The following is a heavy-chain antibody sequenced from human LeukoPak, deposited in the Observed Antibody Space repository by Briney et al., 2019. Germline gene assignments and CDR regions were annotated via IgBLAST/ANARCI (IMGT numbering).Heavy chain of an antibody. CDR1: GGTFSSYT. CDR3: TRGYFDY. J-gene: IGHJ4*02. Sequence: ASVKVSCKASGGTFSSYTISWVRQAPGQGLECMGWISTYNGNTNYAQKFQDRVIITTDTSTSTAYMELRSLGSDDTAVYYCTRGYFDYWGQGTLVTVSS. V-gene: IGHV1-18*01. CDR2: ISTYNGNT.